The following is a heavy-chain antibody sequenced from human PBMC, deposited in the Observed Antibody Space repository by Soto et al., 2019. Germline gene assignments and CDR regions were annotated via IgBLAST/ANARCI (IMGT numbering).Heavy chain of an antibody. J-gene: IGHJ4*02. Sequence: QVQLVESEGGVVQPGGSLRLSCAASGFAFSSYGMHWVRQAPGKGLEWVAVVRYDGINKCYADSVKGRFTISRDNSKSMVYLQMNSLRPDDTAVYYCAKLPNCGGDCYFDYWGQGTLVTVSS. CDR1: GFAFSSYG. V-gene: IGHV3-30*02. D-gene: IGHD2-21*02. CDR3: AKLPNCGGDCYFDY. CDR2: VRYDGINK.